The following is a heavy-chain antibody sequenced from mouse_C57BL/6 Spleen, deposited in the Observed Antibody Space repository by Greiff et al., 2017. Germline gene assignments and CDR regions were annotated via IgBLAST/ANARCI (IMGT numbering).Heavy chain of an antibody. CDR3: ARSVDGYDTGY. Sequence: QVQLQQSGPELVRPGASVKISCKAPGYTFTSYWMQWVRQRPGQGLEWIGEIFPGSGSTYYNEKFKGKATLTVDTYSSTAYMQLSSLTSEDSAVYFCARSVDGYDTGYWGQGTTLTVSS. V-gene: IGHV1-56*01. CDR2: IFPGSGST. J-gene: IGHJ2*01. D-gene: IGHD2-2*01. CDR1: GYTFTSYW.